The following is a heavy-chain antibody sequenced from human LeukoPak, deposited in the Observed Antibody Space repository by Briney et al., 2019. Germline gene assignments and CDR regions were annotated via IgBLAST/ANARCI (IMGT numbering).Heavy chain of an antibody. CDR3: AREVDIVVVVAATLGY. CDR2: INPSGGST. CDR1: GYTFTSYY. Sequence: ASVKVSCKASGYTFTSYYMHWVRQAPGQGLEWMGIINPSGGSTSYAQKFQGRVTMTRDTSTSTVYMELSSLRSEDTAVYYCAREVDIVVVVAATLGYWGQGTLVTVSS. V-gene: IGHV1-46*01. D-gene: IGHD2-15*01. J-gene: IGHJ4*02.